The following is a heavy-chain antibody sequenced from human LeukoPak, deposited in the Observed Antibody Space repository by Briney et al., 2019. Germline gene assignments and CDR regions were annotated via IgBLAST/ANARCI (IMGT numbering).Heavy chain of an antibody. J-gene: IGHJ6*02. V-gene: IGHV3-23*01. CDR1: GFTFTYSA. Sequence: SGGSLRLSCAASGFTFTYSAMSWVRQAPGKGLEWVSTVTGDGFTTYYGNSVKGRFTISRDNSKNTVYLQLNSLRAEDTAVYYCAKDSGVSIVDLYGMDVWGQGTTVTVSS. D-gene: IGHD1-26*01. CDR3: AKDSGVSIVDLYGMDV. CDR2: VTGDGFTT.